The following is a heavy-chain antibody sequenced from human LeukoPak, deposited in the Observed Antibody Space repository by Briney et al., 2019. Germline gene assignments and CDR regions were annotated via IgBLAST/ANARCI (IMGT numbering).Heavy chain of an antibody. V-gene: IGHV3-30-3*01. Sequence: QTGGSLRLSCAASGFTFSSYAMHWVRQAPGKGLEWVAVISYDGSNKYYADSVKGRFTISRDNSKNTLYLQMNSLRAEDTAVYYCATRAGIDYWGQGTLVTVSS. CDR1: GFTFSSYA. CDR3: ATRAGIDY. CDR2: ISYDGSNK. J-gene: IGHJ4*02.